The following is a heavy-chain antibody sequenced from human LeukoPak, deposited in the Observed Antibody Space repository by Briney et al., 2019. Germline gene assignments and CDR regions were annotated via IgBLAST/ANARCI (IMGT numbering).Heavy chain of an antibody. J-gene: IGHJ4*02. V-gene: IGHV1-2*02. Sequence: GASVKVSCKASGYTFTGYYLYWVRQAPGQGLEWMGWINPNRGDTNYAQKFQGRVTMTRDTSSSTAYMELSSLRSEDTAVYYCARGVAAAGYSSLDYWGQGTLVTVSS. CDR1: GYTFTGYY. CDR2: INPNRGDT. CDR3: ARGVAAAGYSSLDY. D-gene: IGHD6-13*01.